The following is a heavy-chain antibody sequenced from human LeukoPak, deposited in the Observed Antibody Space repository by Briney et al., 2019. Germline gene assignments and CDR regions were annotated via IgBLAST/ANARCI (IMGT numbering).Heavy chain of an antibody. CDR2: IYTSGST. CDR1: GGSISSGSYY. V-gene: IGHV4-61*02. CDR3: ARGGYCSSTSCYSSRSGFDY. J-gene: IGHJ4*02. Sequence: SQTLSLTCTVSGGSISSGSYYWSWIRQPAGKGLEWIGRIYTSGSTNYNPSLKSRVTISVDTSKNQFSLKPSSVTAADTAVYYCARGGYCSSTSCYSSRSGFDYWGRGTLVTVSS. D-gene: IGHD2-2*01.